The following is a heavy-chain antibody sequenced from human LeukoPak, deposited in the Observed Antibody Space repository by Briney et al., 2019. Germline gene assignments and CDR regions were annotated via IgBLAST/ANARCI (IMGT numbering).Heavy chain of an antibody. CDR3: AKGHYEMDV. CDR2: ISRDSTYT. J-gene: IGHJ6*02. V-gene: IGHV3-21*05. Sequence: PGGSLRLSCAASGFTFSSYAMSWVRQAPGKGLEWLSYISRDSTYTNYADSVKGRFTISRDNAKNSLYLQMNSLRGEDTAVYYCAKGHYEMDVGGQGTTVTVSS. CDR1: GFTFSSYA.